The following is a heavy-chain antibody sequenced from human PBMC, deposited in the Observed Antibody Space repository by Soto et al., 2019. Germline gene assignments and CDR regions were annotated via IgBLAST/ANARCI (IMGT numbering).Heavy chain of an antibody. CDR3: GRGRGSYSFDY. CDR1: GFSFSGYA. CDR2: ISGSGTTT. Sequence: GPLRLSCEASGFSFSGYAMNWVRQAPGKGLEWVSSISGSGTTTYYADSVKGRFTIARDNSKNTLYLQMHSLRAEDSAVYYCGRGRGSYSFDYWGQGTLVTVSS. V-gene: IGHV3-23*01. J-gene: IGHJ4*02. D-gene: IGHD3-16*01.